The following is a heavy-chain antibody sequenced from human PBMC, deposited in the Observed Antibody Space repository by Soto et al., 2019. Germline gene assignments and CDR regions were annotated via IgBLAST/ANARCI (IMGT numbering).Heavy chain of an antibody. CDR3: ARDLAVDYGDYDSPYRYYGMDV. J-gene: IGHJ6*02. D-gene: IGHD4-17*01. CDR1: GGSISSYY. V-gene: IGHV4-59*01. CDR2: IYYSGST. Sequence: SETLSLTCTVSGGSISSYYWSWIRQPPGKGLEWIGYIYYSGSTNYNPSLKSRVTISVDTSKNQFSLKLSSVTAADTAVYYCARDLAVDYGDYDSPYRYYGMDVWGQGTTVTVSS.